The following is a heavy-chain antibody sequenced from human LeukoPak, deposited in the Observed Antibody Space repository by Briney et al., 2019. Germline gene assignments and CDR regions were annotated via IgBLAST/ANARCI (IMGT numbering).Heavy chain of an antibody. J-gene: IGHJ5*02. Sequence: GESLKISCKGSGYSFTSYWIGWVRQMPGKGLEWMGIIYPGDSDTRYSPSFQGQVTISADKSISTAYLQWSSLKASDTAMYYCARGGCSSTSRSNWFDPWGQGTLVTVSS. D-gene: IGHD2-2*01. V-gene: IGHV5-51*01. CDR3: ARGGCSSTSRSNWFDP. CDR1: GYSFTSYW. CDR2: IYPGDSDT.